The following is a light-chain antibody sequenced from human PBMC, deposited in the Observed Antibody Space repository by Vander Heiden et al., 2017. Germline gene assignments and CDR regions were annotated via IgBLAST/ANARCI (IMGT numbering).Light chain of an antibody. CDR3: AAWDDSLNGVV. Sequence: QSVLTQPPSASGTPGQRVTISCSGSSSNIGSNTLICYQQLPATTPNLLMYSNNQRPSGVPARFSGSKSGTSASLAISWLQAEDDADYYCAAWDDSLNGVVFGGGTKLTVL. V-gene: IGLV1-44*01. CDR1: SSNIGSNT. J-gene: IGLJ2*01. CDR2: SNN.